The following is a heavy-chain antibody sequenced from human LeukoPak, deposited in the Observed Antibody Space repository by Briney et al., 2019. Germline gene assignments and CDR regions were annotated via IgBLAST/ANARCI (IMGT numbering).Heavy chain of an antibody. J-gene: IGHJ4*02. Sequence: GGSLRLSCAASGFTFRSYAMSWVRQAPGQGLEWVSSISGGGGGTYYANSVKGRFTISRDNSKSTLYLQMNGLRAEDTAVYYCAKISTPIPAAGAMDNWGQGTLVTVSS. D-gene: IGHD6-13*01. CDR2: ISGGGGGT. V-gene: IGHV3-23*01. CDR1: GFTFRSYA. CDR3: AKISTPIPAAGAMDN.